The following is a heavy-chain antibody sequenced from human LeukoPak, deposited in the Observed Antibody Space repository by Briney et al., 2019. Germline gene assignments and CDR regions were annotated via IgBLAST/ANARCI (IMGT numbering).Heavy chain of an antibody. CDR3: ARDHRGYSSGRLQH. Sequence: GGSLSLSCAASGFTFSSYSMNWVRQAPGKGLEWVSSISSSSSYIYYADSVKGRFTISRDNAKNSLYLQMNSLRAEDTAVYYCARDHRGYSSGRLQHWGQGTLVTVSS. CDR1: GFTFSSYS. D-gene: IGHD6-19*01. CDR2: ISSSSSYI. J-gene: IGHJ1*01. V-gene: IGHV3-21*01.